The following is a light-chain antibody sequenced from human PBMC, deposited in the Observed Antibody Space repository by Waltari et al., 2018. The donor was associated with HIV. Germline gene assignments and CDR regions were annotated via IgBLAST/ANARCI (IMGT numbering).Light chain of an antibody. CDR3: ATWDDSLNGVV. CDR1: SSNIGTNT. J-gene: IGLJ2*01. V-gene: IGLV1-44*01. CDR2: SNY. Sequence: QSVLTQPPSASGTPGQRVTISCSGSSSNIGTNTVNWYQQLPGTAPKLLIYSNYQRPSAVPDRFSGSTSGTSASLAISGLQSEDEADYYCATWDDSLNGVVFGGGTKLTVL.